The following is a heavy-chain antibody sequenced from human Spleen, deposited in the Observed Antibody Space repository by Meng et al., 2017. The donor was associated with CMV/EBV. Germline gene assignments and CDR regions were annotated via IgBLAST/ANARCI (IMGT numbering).Heavy chain of an antibody. CDR3: ARDVSKRYCSGGSCYGPGWFDP. D-gene: IGHD2-15*01. CDR1: GYTFTNYG. CDR2: INIYNGNT. V-gene: IGHV1-18*01. Sequence: ASVKVSCKASGYTFTNYGISWVRQAPGQGLEWMGWINIYNGNTNYAQKLQGRVTMTTDTSTSTAYMELRSLRSDDTAVYYCARDVSKRYCSGGSCYGPGWFDPWGQGTLVTVSS. J-gene: IGHJ5*02.